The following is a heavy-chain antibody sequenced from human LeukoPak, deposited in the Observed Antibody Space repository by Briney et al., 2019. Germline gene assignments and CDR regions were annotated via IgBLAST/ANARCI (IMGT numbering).Heavy chain of an antibody. CDR1: GFTLSNAW. J-gene: IGHJ4*02. D-gene: IGHD3-22*01. Sequence: GGSLRLSCAASGFTLSNAWMSWVRQAPGKGLEWVGRIKSKTDGGTTDYAAPVEGRFTISRDDSKNTLYLQMNSLKTEDTAVYYCTTLTMIVVHNDYWGQGTLVTVSS. CDR2: IKSKTDGGTT. V-gene: IGHV3-15*01. CDR3: TTLTMIVVHNDY.